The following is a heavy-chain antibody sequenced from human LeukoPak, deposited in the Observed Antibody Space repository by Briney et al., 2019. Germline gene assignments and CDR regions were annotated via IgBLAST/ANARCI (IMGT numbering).Heavy chain of an antibody. J-gene: IGHJ4*02. CDR2: IIPIFGTA. V-gene: IGHV1-69*06. Sequence: GASVKVSCKASGGTFSSYAISWVRQAPGQGLEGMGGIIPIFGTANYAQKFQGRVTITADKSTSTAYMELSSLRSEDTAVYYCARSIPNYDYVWGSYSIRYYFDYWGQGTLVTVSS. CDR1: GGTFSSYA. D-gene: IGHD3-16*01. CDR3: ARSIPNYDYVWGSYSIRYYFDY.